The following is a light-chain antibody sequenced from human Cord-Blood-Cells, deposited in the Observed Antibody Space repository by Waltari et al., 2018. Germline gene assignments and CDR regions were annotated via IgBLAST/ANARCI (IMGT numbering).Light chain of an antibody. V-gene: IGKV1-13*02. J-gene: IGKJ2*01. CDR1: QGISSA. Sequence: AIQLTQSPSSLSASVGDRVTITCRASQGISSALAWYQQKPGKAPKLLIYDASSLESGVPSRFSGSGSGTYFTLTISSLQPEDFATYYCQQFNSYQYTFGQGTKLEIK. CDR2: DAS. CDR3: QQFNSYQYT.